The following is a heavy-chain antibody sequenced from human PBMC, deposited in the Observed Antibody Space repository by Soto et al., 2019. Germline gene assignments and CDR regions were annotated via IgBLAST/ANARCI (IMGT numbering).Heavy chain of an antibody. J-gene: IGHJ6*02. CDR3: ASDLSGRADV. D-gene: IGHD3-10*01. V-gene: IGHV3-74*02. CDR2: MNEDGGTT. CDR1: GSSFSSYW. Sequence: EVQLVESGGGLVRPGGSLRLSCAASGSSFSSYWMHWVRQVPGKGLVWVARMNEDGGTTDYADSVKGRFTISRDNAKNTLYLQMNSLRVEDTAVYYCASDLSGRADVWGQGTTVTVSS.